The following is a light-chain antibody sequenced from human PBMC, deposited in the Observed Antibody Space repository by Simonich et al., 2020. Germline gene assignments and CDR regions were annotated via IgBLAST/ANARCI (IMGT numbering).Light chain of an antibody. J-gene: IGKJ4*01. V-gene: IGKV4-1*01. CDR1: QSVLYSSTNKND. CDR2: WAS. CDR3: QQYYSTPT. Sequence: DIVMTQSPDSLAVSLGERATINCKSSQSVLYSSTNKNDLAWYQQKPGQPPKLLIYWASTRESGVPDRFRGSGSGTDFTLTISSLQAEDVAVYYCQQYYSTPTCGGGTKVEIK.